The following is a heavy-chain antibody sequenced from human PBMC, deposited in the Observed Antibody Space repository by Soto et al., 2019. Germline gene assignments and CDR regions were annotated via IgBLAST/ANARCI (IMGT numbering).Heavy chain of an antibody. CDR1: GFTVSRNY. J-gene: IGHJ4*02. CDR3: ARDTPIAVAGTVDY. CDR2: IYSGGST. D-gene: IGHD6-19*01. Sequence: PGGSLRLSCAASGFTVSRNYMSWVRQAPGKGLEWVSVIYSGGSTYYADSVKGRFTISRDNSKNTLYLQMNSLRAEDTAVYYCARDTPIAVAGTVDYWGQGTLVTVSS. V-gene: IGHV3-66*01.